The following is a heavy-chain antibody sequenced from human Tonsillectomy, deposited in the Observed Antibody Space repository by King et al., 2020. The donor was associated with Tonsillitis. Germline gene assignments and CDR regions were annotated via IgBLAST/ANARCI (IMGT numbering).Heavy chain of an antibody. Sequence: VQLVESGGGVVQPGRSLRLSCAASGFTFSSYAMHWVRQAPGKGLEWVAVISYDGSNKYYADSVKGRFTISRDNSKNTLYLQMNSLRAEDTAVYYCARDRGGMVRGIYYYGMDVWGQGTTVTVSS. J-gene: IGHJ6*02. CDR1: GFTFSSYA. CDR2: ISYDGSNK. D-gene: IGHD3-10*01. V-gene: IGHV3-30-3*01. CDR3: ARDRGGMVRGIYYYGMDV.